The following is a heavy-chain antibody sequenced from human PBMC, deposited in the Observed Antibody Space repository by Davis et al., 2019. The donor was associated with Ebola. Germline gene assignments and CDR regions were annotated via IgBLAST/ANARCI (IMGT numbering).Heavy chain of an antibody. Sequence: ASVKVSCKASGYTFTSYDINWVRQATGQGLEWMGWMNPNSGNTGYAQKFQGRVTMTRNTSISTAYMELSSLRSDDTAVYYCTRAIARRRYGSWFDPWGQGTPVTVSS. CDR2: MNPNSGNT. J-gene: IGHJ5*02. V-gene: IGHV1-8*01. CDR3: TRAIARRRYGSWFDP. D-gene: IGHD4-17*01. CDR1: GYTFTSYD.